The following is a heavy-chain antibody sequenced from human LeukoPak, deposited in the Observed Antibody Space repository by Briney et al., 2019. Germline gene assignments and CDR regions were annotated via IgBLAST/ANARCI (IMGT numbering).Heavy chain of an antibody. Sequence: GGSLRLSCAASGFTFSSYAMHWVRQAPGKGLEGVAVISYDGSDKYYADSVKGRFTISRDNSKSTLYLQMNSLRAEDTAVYYCARVVYYYYGMDVWGQGTKVTVSS. V-gene: IGHV3-30-3*01. CDR1: GFTFSSYA. CDR3: ARVVYYYYGMDV. J-gene: IGHJ6*02. D-gene: IGHD1-26*01. CDR2: ISYDGSDK.